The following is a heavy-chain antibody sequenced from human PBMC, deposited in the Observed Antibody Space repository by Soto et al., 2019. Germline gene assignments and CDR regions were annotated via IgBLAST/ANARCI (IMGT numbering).Heavy chain of an antibody. CDR2: IYYSGST. D-gene: IGHD3-3*01. J-gene: IGHJ3*02. CDR1: GGSISSSSYY. CDR3: ASRFWSGYRLDAFDI. V-gene: IGHV4-39*01. Sequence: QLQLQESGPGLVKPSETLSLTCTVSGGSISSSSYYWGWIRQPPGKGLEWIGSIYYSGSTYYNPSLKSSVSISVDTSKNQFSLKLSSVTAADTAVYYCASRFWSGYRLDAFDIWGQGTMVTVSS.